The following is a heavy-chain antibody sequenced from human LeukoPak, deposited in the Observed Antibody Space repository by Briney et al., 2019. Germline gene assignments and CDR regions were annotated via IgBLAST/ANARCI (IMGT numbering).Heavy chain of an antibody. Sequence: GGSLRLSCAASGFTFSTYSMNWVRQAPGKGLEWVSSISSSSSYIYYADSVKGRFTISRDNAKNSLYLQMNSLRAEDTDVYDCARGEYGDYRSHYWGQGTLVTVSS. V-gene: IGHV3-21*01. CDR3: ARGEYGDYRSHY. CDR2: ISSSSSYI. J-gene: IGHJ4*02. CDR1: GFTFSTYS. D-gene: IGHD4-17*01.